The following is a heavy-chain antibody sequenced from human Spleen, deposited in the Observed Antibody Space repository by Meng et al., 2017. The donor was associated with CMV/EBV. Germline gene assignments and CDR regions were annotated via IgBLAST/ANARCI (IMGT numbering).Heavy chain of an antibody. Sequence: SCTVSGGSISGDDYYWSWIRQPPGKGLEWIGYIDYSGSTYYNPSLKSRVTISVDTSKRQFSLKLSSVTAADTAVYYCASYSNIWYVTDYWGQGTLVTVSS. D-gene: IGHD6-13*01. CDR3: ASYSNIWYVTDY. CDR1: GGSISGDDYY. V-gene: IGHV4-30-4*08. J-gene: IGHJ4*02. CDR2: IDYSGST.